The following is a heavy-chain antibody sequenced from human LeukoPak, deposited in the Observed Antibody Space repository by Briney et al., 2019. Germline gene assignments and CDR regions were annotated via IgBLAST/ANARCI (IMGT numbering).Heavy chain of an antibody. J-gene: IGHJ4*02. CDR3: CYGGFYFNY. CDR1: GFTFNNYW. V-gene: IGHV3-7*01. D-gene: IGHD3-10*01. Sequence: QPGGSLRLSCAASGFTFNNYWMSWVRQAPGKGLEWVANIKQDGGEKYYVDSVKGRFSISRDNAKNSLYLQLNSLRAEDTAVYLCCYGGFYFNYWGQGTLVTVSS. CDR2: IKQDGGEK.